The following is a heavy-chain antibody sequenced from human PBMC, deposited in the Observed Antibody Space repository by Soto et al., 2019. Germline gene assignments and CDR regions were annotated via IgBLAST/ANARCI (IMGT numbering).Heavy chain of an antibody. Sequence: VGSLRLSCAASGFTFSSYWMRWVRHAPGKGLVWVSRINGDGSYRGYADSVKGRFTISRDNARNTLYLQMNILRVEDTAVYYCARSLSTSPDYWGQGTLVTVSS. CDR3: ARSLSTSPDY. J-gene: IGHJ4*02. CDR1: GFTFSSYW. CDR2: INGDGSYR. V-gene: IGHV3-74*01. D-gene: IGHD2-2*01.